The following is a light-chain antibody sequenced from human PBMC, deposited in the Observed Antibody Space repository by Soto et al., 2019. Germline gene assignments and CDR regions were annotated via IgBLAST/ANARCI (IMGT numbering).Light chain of an antibody. CDR1: QSVSSY. CDR3: QQRSNWPRT. V-gene: IGKV3-11*01. J-gene: IGKJ3*01. Sequence: EIVLTQSPATLSLSSGERGTLSCRASQSVSSYLAWYQQKPGQAPRLLIYDASNRATGVPARFSGSGSGTDFTLTISSLEPEDFAVYYCQQRSNWPRTFGPGTKVDIK. CDR2: DAS.